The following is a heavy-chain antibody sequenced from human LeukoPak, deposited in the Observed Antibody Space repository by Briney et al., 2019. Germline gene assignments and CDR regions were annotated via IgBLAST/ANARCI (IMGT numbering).Heavy chain of an antibody. CDR1: GFTFSSYA. CDR2: ISGSGGST. CDR3: ARGGDGYNSHFDY. J-gene: IGHJ4*02. V-gene: IGHV3-23*01. Sequence: PGGSLRLSCAASGFTFSSYAMSWVRQAPGKGLEWVSAISGSGGSTYYADPVKGRFTISRDNSKNTLYLQMNSLRAEDTAVYYCARGGDGYNSHFDYWGQGTLVTVSS. D-gene: IGHD5-24*01.